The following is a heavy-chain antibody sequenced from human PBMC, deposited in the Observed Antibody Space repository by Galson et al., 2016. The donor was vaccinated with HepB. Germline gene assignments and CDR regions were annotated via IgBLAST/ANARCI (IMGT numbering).Heavy chain of an antibody. CDR3: ATVPGIVVAGTRRYYGMDF. Sequence: TLSLTCIVSGSSISSGGYYWAWIRQHPEKGLEWIGNIYYTGSTFHNPSLKSRVTMSVDPSKNQFSLRLSSVTAADTAVYYCATVPGIVVAGTRRYYGMDFWGQGTTVTVSS. D-gene: IGHD6-19*01. CDR2: IYYTGST. J-gene: IGHJ6*02. V-gene: IGHV4-31*03. CDR1: GSSISSGGYY.